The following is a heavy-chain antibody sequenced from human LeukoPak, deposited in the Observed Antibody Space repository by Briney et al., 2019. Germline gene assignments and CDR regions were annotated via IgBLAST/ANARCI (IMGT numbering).Heavy chain of an antibody. V-gene: IGHV4-59*01. Sequence: SETLSLTCTVSGGSISSYYWSWIRQPPGKGLEWIGYIYYSGSTNYNPSLKSRVTISIDTSKNQFSLNLSSVTAADTAVYYCAREVKSSGWFEGNWFDPWGQGTLVTVSS. CDR1: GGSISSYY. CDR2: IYYSGST. J-gene: IGHJ5*02. CDR3: AREVKSSGWFEGNWFDP. D-gene: IGHD6-19*01.